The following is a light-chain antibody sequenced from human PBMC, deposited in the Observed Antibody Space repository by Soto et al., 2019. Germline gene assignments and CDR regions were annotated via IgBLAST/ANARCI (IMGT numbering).Light chain of an antibody. CDR3: SSYTGSSTLV. J-gene: IGLJ1*01. Sequence: QSALTQPASVSGSPGQSITISCTGTSSDVGAYNYVSWYQQHPGKAPKLMIYEVSDRPSGVSTRFSGSKSDNTASLTISGLQAEDEADYYCSSYTGSSTLVFGTGTKLTVL. CDR1: SSDVGAYNY. V-gene: IGLV2-14*01. CDR2: EVS.